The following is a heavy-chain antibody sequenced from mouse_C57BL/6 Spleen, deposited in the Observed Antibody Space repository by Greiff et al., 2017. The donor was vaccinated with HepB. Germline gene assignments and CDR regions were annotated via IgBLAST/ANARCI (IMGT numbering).Heavy chain of an antibody. CDR1: GYAFSSSW. CDR2: IYPGDGDT. D-gene: IGHD3-2*02. CDR3: VCLRQLRLRWYFDY. V-gene: IGHV1-82*01. Sequence: QVQLKESGPELVKPGASVKISCKASGYAFSSSWMNWVKQRPGKGLEWIGRIYPGDGDTNYNGKFKGKATLTADKSSSTAYMQLSSLTSEDSAVYFCVCLRQLRLRWYFDYWGQGTTLTVSS. J-gene: IGHJ2*01.